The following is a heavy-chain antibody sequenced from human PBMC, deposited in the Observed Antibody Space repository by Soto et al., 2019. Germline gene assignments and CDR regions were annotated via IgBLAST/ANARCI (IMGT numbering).Heavy chain of an antibody. CDR2: IWYDGSNK. CDR1: GFTFSSYG. V-gene: IGHV3-33*01. D-gene: IGHD4-17*01. CDR3: ARDSHFLTVTTGPDDY. J-gene: IGHJ4*02. Sequence: PGGSLRLSCAASGFTFSSYGMHWVRQAPGKGLEWVAVIWYDGSNKYYADSVKGRFTISRDNSKNTLYLQMNSLRAEDTAVYYCARDSHFLTVTTGPDDYWGQGTLVTVSS.